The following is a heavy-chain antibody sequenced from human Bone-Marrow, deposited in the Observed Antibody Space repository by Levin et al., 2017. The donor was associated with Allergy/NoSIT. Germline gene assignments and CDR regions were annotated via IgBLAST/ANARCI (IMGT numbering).Heavy chain of an antibody. D-gene: IGHD3-10*01. CDR1: GFSFMRYT. Sequence: GGSLRLSCEVSGFSFMRYTLHWVRQAPGKGLEWVAFISHDGSNKDYADSVKGRFTISRDNSKSALYLQMNNLRTEDTALYYCARIEITKVQGVTDWGQGTLVTVSS. V-gene: IGHV3-30-3*01. CDR3: ARIEITKVQGVTD. J-gene: IGHJ4*02. CDR2: ISHDGSNK.